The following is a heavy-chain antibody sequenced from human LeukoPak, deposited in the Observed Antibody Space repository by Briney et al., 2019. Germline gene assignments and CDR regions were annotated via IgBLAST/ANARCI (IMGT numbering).Heavy chain of an antibody. Sequence: ASVKVSCKASGYTFTSYDINWVRQATGQGLEWMGWMNPNSGNTGYAQKFQGRVTITRNTSISTAYMELSSLRSEDTAVYYCXXXXXVWGSYRLTDAFDIWGQGTMVTVSS. J-gene: IGHJ3*02. D-gene: IGHD3-16*02. CDR1: GYTFTSYD. CDR2: MNPNSGNT. V-gene: IGHV1-8*03. CDR3: XXXXXVWGSYRLTDAFDI.